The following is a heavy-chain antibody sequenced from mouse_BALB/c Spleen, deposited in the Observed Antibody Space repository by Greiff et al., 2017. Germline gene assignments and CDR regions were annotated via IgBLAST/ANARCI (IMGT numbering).Heavy chain of an antibody. CDR2: IYPGDGDT. CDR3: ARSYYGNYWYFDV. CDR1: GYAFSSYW. V-gene: IGHV1-80*01. Sequence: VQLQQSGAELVRPGSSVKISCKASGYAFSSYWMNWVKQRPGQGLEWIGQIYPGDGDTNYNGKFKGKATLTADKSSSTAYMQLSSLTSEDSAVYFCARSYYGNYWYFDVWGAGTTVTVSS. J-gene: IGHJ1*01. D-gene: IGHD2-1*01.